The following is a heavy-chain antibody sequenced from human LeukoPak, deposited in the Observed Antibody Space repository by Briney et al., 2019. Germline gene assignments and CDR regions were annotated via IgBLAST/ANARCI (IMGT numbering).Heavy chain of an antibody. Sequence: GASLRLSCAASGFTFSSYAMSWVRQAPGKGLEWVSSISGTTGSTYYAGPVKGRFTISRDNSKNTLYLQMNSLRADDTAVYYCAKIIAAAGLDYWGQGTPLTVSS. D-gene: IGHD6-13*01. CDR1: GFTFSSYA. CDR2: ISGTTGST. V-gene: IGHV3-23*01. CDR3: AKIIAAAGLDY. J-gene: IGHJ4*02.